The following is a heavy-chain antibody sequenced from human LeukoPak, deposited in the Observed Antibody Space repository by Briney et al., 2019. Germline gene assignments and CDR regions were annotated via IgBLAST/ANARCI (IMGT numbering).Heavy chain of an antibody. CDR1: GFTFNDHA. Sequence: GRSLRLSCAASGFTFNDHAMYWVRQAPGKGLEWVSGINWNSDNIGYADSVKGRFTISRDDAKKSLFLQMDSLRAEDTALYCCARGANCDDTTGVGSVDLWGQGTMVTVSS. J-gene: IGHJ3*01. D-gene: IGHD2-8*01. V-gene: IGHV3-9*01. CDR2: INWNSDNI. CDR3: ARGANCDDTTGVGSVDL.